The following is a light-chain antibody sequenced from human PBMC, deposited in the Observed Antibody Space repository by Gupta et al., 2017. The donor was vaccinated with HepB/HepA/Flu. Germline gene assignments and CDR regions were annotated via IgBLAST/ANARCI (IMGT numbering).Light chain of an antibody. V-gene: IGLV4-60*03. J-gene: IGLJ2*01. Sequence: QPVLTQSSSASASLGSSVKLTCTLSSGHSSFIIAWHQQQPGKAPRYLMKLEDSGSYNKGSGVPDRFSGASSGAARSLNISNLQSEEEAEDYCETWDSKTLVFGGGTKLTVL. CDR2: LEDSGSY. CDR3: ETWDSKTLV. CDR1: SGHSSFI.